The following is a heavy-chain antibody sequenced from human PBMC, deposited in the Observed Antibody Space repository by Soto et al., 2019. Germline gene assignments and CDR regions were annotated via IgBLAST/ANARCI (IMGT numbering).Heavy chain of an antibody. Sequence: QXLSLTCDISGDXVSTGSGTWNWIRQSPARGLEWLGRAYYRSRWYYDYAVSVRSRIRINPDKAKTQFSLPLNSLTTEATAVYYGVRLVGKSWLDYWGPGTLDTVSS. CDR2: AYYRSRWYY. CDR1: GDXVSTGSGT. V-gene: IGHV6-1*01. J-gene: IGHJ4*02. CDR3: VRLVGKSWLDY. D-gene: IGHD6-13*01.